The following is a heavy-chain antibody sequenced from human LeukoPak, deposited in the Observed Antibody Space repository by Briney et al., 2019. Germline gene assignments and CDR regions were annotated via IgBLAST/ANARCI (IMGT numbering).Heavy chain of an antibody. CDR3: ARGSYGFGGSWYVFLRRTIKWFDP. D-gene: IGHD6-13*01. CDR1: GVSFSDYY. J-gene: IGHJ5*02. V-gene: IGHV4-34*01. Sequence: PSETLSLTCAVYGVSFSDYYWTWIRQPPGKGLEWFGEINHSGSTNYNPSLKSRVTISVDTSKNQFSLKLGSVNAADSAEYYCARGSYGFGGSWYVFLRRTIKWFDPWGQGTLVTVSS. CDR2: INHSGST.